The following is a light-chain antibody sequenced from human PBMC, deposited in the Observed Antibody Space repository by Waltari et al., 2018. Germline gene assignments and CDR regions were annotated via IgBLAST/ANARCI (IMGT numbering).Light chain of an antibody. V-gene: IGKV3-15*01. CDR2: GAS. CDR3: QQYDYWLTWT. Sequence: EIVMTQSPPTLSVSPGERATLSCRASQSVSGKLAWYQQKPGQAPRLLIYGASTRATGIPARFSGSGSGTEFTLTISSLQSEDFAVYYCQQYDYWLTWTFGQGTKVEIK. CDR1: QSVSGK. J-gene: IGKJ1*01.